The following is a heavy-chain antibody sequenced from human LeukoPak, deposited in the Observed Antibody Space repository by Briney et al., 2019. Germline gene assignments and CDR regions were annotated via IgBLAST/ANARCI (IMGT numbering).Heavy chain of an antibody. CDR2: INPNSGGT. CDR3: SRDSIERRYDLDY. CDR1: GSRFPFYY. D-gene: IGHD5-12*01. Sequence: ASVKVSFKSAGSRFPFYYLDLVRHAPGQGLEWMGWINPNSGGTNYAQNFQGRVTMTRDTSISTAYMELSSLRSDDTAVFYCSRDSIERRYDLDYWGQGTLVTVSS. V-gene: IGHV1-2*02. J-gene: IGHJ4*02.